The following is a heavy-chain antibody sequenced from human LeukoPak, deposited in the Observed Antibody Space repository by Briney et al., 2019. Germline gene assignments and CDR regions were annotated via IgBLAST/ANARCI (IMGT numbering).Heavy chain of an antibody. CDR3: ASTYYKLYYFDY. Sequence: SVKVSCKAPGGTFSSYAISWVRQAPGQGLEWMGRIIPIFGTANYAQKFQGRVTITTDESTSTAYMELSSLRSEDTAVYYCASTYYKLYYFDYWGQGTLVTVSS. D-gene: IGHD3-10*01. CDR1: GGTFSSYA. J-gene: IGHJ4*02. V-gene: IGHV1-69*05. CDR2: IIPIFGTA.